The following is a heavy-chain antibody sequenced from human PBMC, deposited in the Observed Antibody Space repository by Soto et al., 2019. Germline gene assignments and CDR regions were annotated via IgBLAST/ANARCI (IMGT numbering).Heavy chain of an antibody. D-gene: IGHD6-19*01. CDR1: GFTFDDYA. CDR2: ISWNSGSI. J-gene: IGHJ4*02. Sequence: EMQLVESGGDLVQPGRSLRLSCAASGFTFDDYAMHWVRQAPGKGLEWVSGISWNSGSIGYVDSVRGRFTISRDNAKSSLYLQMNSLRAEDTALYYCAAWGYSSGQVDHWGQGTLVTVSS. CDR3: AAWGYSSGQVDH. V-gene: IGHV3-9*01.